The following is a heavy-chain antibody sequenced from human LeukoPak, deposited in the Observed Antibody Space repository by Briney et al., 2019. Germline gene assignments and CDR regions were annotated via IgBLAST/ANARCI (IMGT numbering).Heavy chain of an antibody. V-gene: IGHV4-59*01. J-gene: IGHJ4*02. CDR1: GGSINNYY. D-gene: IGHD6-13*01. CDR3: ARSVAAAGDLDY. Sequence: PSETLSLTCTVSGGSINNYYWSWIRQPPGNGLEWIGYLYYGGSTNYNPSLKSRVTISVDMSKNSFSLKLRSVTAADTAVYYCARSVAAAGDLDYWGQGTLVTVSS. CDR2: LYYGGST.